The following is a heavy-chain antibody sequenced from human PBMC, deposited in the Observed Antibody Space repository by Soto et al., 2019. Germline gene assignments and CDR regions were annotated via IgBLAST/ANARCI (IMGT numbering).Heavy chain of an antibody. CDR1: GFTFSSYA. V-gene: IGHV3-30*04. J-gene: IGHJ4*02. CDR2: IAYDGRNN. CDR3: ARELERVFDY. D-gene: IGHD1-1*01. Sequence: QVQLVESGGGVVQPGRSLRLSCAASGFTFSSYAMHWVRQAPGKGLEWVAVIAYDGRNNYYADSVKGRFTISRDNSKNTLYLQMNSVRIEDAAVYYGARELERVFDYWGQGTLVTVSS.